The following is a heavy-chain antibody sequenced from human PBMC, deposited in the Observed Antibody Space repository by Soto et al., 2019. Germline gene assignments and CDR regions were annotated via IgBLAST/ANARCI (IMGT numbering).Heavy chain of an antibody. CDR3: ARVGSDSGYDYYYYYYMDV. CDR2: IKQDGSEK. D-gene: IGHD5-12*01. J-gene: IGHJ6*03. Sequence: GGSLRLSCAASGFTFSSYWMSWVRQAPGKGLEWVANIKQDGSEKYYVDSVKGRFTISRDNAKNSLYLQMNSLRAEDTAVYYCARVGSDSGYDYYYYYYMDVWGKGTTVTVSS. V-gene: IGHV3-7*01. CDR1: GFTFSSYW.